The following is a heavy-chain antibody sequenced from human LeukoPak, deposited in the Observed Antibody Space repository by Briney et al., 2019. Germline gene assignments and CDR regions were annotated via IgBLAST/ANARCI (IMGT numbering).Heavy chain of an antibody. V-gene: IGHV4-30-2*01. CDR3: AREAGNPSFLDY. J-gene: IGHJ4*02. CDR1: GGSVSIGGYY. Sequence: PSQTLSLTCTVSGGSVSIGGYYWSWIRQPPGKGLEWIGYIYHSGATYYNPSLKSRVTISLDKSKDQFSLSLDFLTAADTAIYYCAREAGNPSFLDYWGQGTLVIVSS. D-gene: IGHD6-25*01. CDR2: IYHSGAT.